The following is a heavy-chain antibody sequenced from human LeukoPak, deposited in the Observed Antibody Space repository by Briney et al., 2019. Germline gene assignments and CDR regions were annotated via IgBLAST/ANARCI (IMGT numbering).Heavy chain of an antibody. Sequence: ASVKVSCKASGGTFSSYAISWVRQAPGQGLEWMGGIIPIFGTANYAQKFQGRVTMTTDTSTSTAYMELRSLRSDDTAVYYCARELIVGATMPTFDYWGQGTLVTVSS. V-gene: IGHV1-69*05. J-gene: IGHJ4*02. D-gene: IGHD1-26*01. CDR1: GGTFSSYA. CDR2: IIPIFGTA. CDR3: ARELIVGATMPTFDY.